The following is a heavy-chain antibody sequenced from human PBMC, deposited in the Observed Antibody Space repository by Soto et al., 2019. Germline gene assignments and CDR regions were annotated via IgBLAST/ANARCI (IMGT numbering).Heavy chain of an antibody. CDR3: ARAGRYCGGDCLLHFQH. J-gene: IGHJ1*01. V-gene: IGHV1-18*01. D-gene: IGHD2-21*02. CDR1: GYTFTSYG. CDR2: ISAYNGNT. Sequence: QVQLVQSGAEVKKPGASVKVSCKASGYTFTSYGISWVRQAPGQGLEWMGWISAYNGNTNYAQKLQGRATMTTDTSTSAAYMELRSLSSDDTAVYYCARAGRYCGGDCLLHFQHWGQGTLVTVSS.